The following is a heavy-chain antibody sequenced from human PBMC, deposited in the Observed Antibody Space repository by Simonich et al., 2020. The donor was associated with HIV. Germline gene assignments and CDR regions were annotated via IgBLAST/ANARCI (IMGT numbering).Heavy chain of an antibody. V-gene: IGHV3-30*07. Sequence: QVQLVESGGGVVQPGRSLRLSCAASGFTFSSSAMHWVRQAPGKGLEWVEVISYDGSNKYYADSVKGRFTISRDNSKNTRYLQMNSLRAEDTAVYYCASGGSISSVWADDYWGQGTLVTVSS. D-gene: IGHD3-16*01. CDR2: ISYDGSNK. J-gene: IGHJ4*02. CDR1: GFTFSSSA. CDR3: ASGGSISSVWADDY.